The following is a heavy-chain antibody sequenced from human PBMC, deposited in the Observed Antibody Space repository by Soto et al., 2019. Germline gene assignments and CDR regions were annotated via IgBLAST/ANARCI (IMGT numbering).Heavy chain of an antibody. J-gene: IGHJ4*02. Sequence: SETLSLTCTVSGGSISSGGYYWSWIRQHPGKGLEWIGYIYYSGSTYYNPSLKSRVTISVDTSKNQFSLKLSSVTAADTAVYYCATYYYDSSGYYSPTSFDYWGQGTLGTVSS. CDR3: ATYYYDSSGYYSPTSFDY. V-gene: IGHV4-31*03. D-gene: IGHD3-22*01. CDR2: IYYSGST. CDR1: GGSISSGGYY.